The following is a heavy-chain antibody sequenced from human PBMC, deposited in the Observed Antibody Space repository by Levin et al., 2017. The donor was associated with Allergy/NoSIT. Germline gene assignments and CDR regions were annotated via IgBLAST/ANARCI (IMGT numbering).Heavy chain of an antibody. CDR3: ARMYCSSTSCYAGMGLNWFDP. Sequence: SETLSLTCTVSGGSISSYYWSWIRQPPGKGLEWIGYIYYSGSTNYNPSLKSRVTLSVDTSKNQFSLKLSSVTAADTAVYYCARMYCSSTSCYAGMGLNWFDPWGQGTLVTVSS. CDR1: GGSISSYY. J-gene: IGHJ5*02. D-gene: IGHD2-2*01. CDR2: IYYSGST. V-gene: IGHV4-59*01.